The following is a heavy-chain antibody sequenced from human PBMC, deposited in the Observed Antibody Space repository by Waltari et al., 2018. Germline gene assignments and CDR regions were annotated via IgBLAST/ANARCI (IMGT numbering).Heavy chain of an antibody. V-gene: IGHV4-38-2*01. CDR2: IYQSGST. J-gene: IGHJ4*02. Sequence: QVQLHESGPGLVKSSETLSLTCAVSGYSISSGYYWGWIRQPPGKGLEWIGTIYQSGSTHYHPSLKSRITISLDTSKTQFSLKLNSVTAADTAVYYCARHQVGGRDFEYWGQGTLVTVSS. D-gene: IGHD1-26*01. CDR1: GYSISSGYY. CDR3: ARHQVGGRDFEY.